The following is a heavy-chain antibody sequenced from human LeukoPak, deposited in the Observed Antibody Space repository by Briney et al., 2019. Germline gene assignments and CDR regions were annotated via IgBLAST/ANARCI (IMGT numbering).Heavy chain of an antibody. J-gene: IGHJ3*02. CDR2: ISGSGGST. CDR3: AKGGTVTSDGDAFDI. Sequence: GGSLRLSCAASGFTFSSYAMSWVRQAPGKGLEWVSAISGSGGSTNYADSVKGWFTISRDNSKNTLYLQMNSLRAEDTAVYYCAKGGTVTSDGDAFDIWGQGTMVTVS. CDR1: GFTFSSYA. V-gene: IGHV3-23*01. D-gene: IGHD4-17*01.